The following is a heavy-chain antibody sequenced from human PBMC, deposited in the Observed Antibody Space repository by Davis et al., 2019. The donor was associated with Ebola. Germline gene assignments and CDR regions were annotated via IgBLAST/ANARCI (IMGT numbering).Heavy chain of an antibody. CDR1: GGSISSYY. CDR3: ALGVMGNRNYYYYYYMDV. CDR2: IYYSGST. Sequence: PSETLSLTCTVSGGSISSYYWSWIRQPPGKGLEWIGYIYYSGSTNYNPSLKSRVTISVDTSKNQFSLKLSSVTAADTAVYYCALGVMGNRNYYYYYYMDVWGKGTTVTVSS. J-gene: IGHJ6*03. D-gene: IGHD3-16*01. V-gene: IGHV4-59*01.